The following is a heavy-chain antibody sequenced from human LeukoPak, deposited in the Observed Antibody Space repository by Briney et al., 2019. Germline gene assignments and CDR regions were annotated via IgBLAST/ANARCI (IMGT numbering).Heavy chain of an antibody. CDR1: GFTFSDYY. CDR3: ARRYYSDSSGYLY. Sequence: PGGSLRLSCAASGFTFSDYYMIWIRQAPGRGLEWVSYISGNSRTIYYADSVKGRFTISRDNAKNSLYLQMNSLRAEDTAVYYCARRYYSDSSGYLYWGQGTLVTVSS. V-gene: IGHV3-11*04. D-gene: IGHD3-22*01. J-gene: IGHJ4*02. CDR2: ISGNSRTI.